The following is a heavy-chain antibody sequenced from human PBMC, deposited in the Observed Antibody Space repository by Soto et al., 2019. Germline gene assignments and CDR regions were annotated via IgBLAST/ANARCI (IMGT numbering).Heavy chain of an antibody. D-gene: IGHD6-13*01. J-gene: IGHJ5*02. V-gene: IGHV4-4*07. CDR3: ARDLSSPPYNWFDP. CDR2: IYSNGGT. Sequence: PSETLSLTCTVSFGSISSYYWIWILQPAGKGLEWIGRIYSNGGTIYNPSVQSRITVSIDTSKNQFSLKLTSVTAADTAVYYCARDLSSPPYNWFDPWGRGILVTVSS. CDR1: FGSISSYY.